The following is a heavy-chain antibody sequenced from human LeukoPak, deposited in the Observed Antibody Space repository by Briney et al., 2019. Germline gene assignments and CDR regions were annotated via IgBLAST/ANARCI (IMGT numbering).Heavy chain of an antibody. J-gene: IGHJ3*02. Sequence: GGSLRLSCSVSGFTLSIYWMSWVRQAPGKGLEWVSTISGSGGSTYYADSVKGRFTISRDNSKNTLYLQMNSLRAEDTAVYYCAKDYGDYVGAFDIWGQGTMVTVSS. CDR3: AKDYGDYVGAFDI. D-gene: IGHD4-17*01. V-gene: IGHV3-23*01. CDR1: GFTLSIYW. CDR2: ISGSGGST.